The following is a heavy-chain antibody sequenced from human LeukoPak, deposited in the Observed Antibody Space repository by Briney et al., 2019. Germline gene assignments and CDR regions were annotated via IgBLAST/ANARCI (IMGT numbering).Heavy chain of an antibody. D-gene: IGHD3-22*01. CDR2: IKSKTDDGTT. V-gene: IGHV3-15*01. Sequence: GGSLRLSCAASGFTFSNAWMSWVRQAPGKGLEWVGRIKSKTDDGTTDYAAPVKGRFTISRDDSKNTLYLQMNSLKTEDTAVYYCTTDYRTYYYDSSGYFSRGDYWGQGTLVTVSS. CDR3: TTDYRTYYYDSSGYFSRGDY. J-gene: IGHJ4*02. CDR1: GFTFSNAW.